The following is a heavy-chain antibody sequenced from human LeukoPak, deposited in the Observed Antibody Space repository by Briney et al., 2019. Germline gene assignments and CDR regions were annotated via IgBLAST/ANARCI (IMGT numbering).Heavy chain of an antibody. J-gene: IGHJ4*02. CDR3: ARFSSIAAAFDY. D-gene: IGHD6-13*01. V-gene: IGHV4-59*12. Sequence: SETLSLTCTVSGGSINSYYWSWIRQPPGKGLEWIGYIYYSGSTNYNPSLKSRVTISVDTSKNQFSLNLSSVTAADTAVYYCARFSSIAAAFDYWGLGTLVTVSS. CDR2: IYYSGST. CDR1: GGSINSYY.